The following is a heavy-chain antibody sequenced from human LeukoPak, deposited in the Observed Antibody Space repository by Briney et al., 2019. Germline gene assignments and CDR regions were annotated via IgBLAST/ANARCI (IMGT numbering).Heavy chain of an antibody. V-gene: IGHV4-34*01. CDR1: GGSFSGYY. CDR2: INHSGST. D-gene: IGHD3-10*01. CDR3: ARQASYGSGRSCWFDP. Sequence: SETLSLTCAVYGGSFSGYYWSWIRQSPGKGLEWIGEINHSGSTNYNPSLKSRVTISVDTSKNQFSLKLSSVTAADTAVYYCARQASYGSGRSCWFDPWGQGTLVTVSS. J-gene: IGHJ5*02.